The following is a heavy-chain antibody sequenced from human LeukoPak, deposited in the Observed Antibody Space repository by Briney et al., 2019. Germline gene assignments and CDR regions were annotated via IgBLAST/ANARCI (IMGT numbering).Heavy chain of an antibody. V-gene: IGHV3-23*01. CDR3: AKDTYSTSPYYFDY. CDR2: ISGSGGST. Sequence: GGSLRFSCVSSGFSFSNYAMSCVRQAPRKGLEWVSSISGSGGSTHYADSVKGRFTISRDNSKNTLYLQMNSLRAEDTAVYYCAKDTYSTSPYYFDYWGQGTLVTVSS. J-gene: IGHJ4*02. CDR1: GFSFSNYA. D-gene: IGHD1-26*01.